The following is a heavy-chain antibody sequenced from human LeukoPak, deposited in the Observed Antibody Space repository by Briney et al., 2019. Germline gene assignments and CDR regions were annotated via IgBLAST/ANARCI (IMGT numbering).Heavy chain of an antibody. V-gene: IGHV3-23*01. CDR3: ASGGQSGEALDY. D-gene: IGHD2-15*01. CDR1: GFTFNTYG. J-gene: IGHJ4*02. CDR2: ISGSGGST. Sequence: GGSLRLSCAASGFTFNTYGMSWVRQAPGKGLGWVSSISGSGGSTHYADSVKGRFTISRDNSKNTLYLQMNSLRAEDTAVYYCASGGQSGEALDYWGQGTLVTVSS.